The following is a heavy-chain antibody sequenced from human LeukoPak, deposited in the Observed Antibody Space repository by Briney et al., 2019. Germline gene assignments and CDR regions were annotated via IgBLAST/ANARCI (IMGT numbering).Heavy chain of an antibody. D-gene: IGHD6-13*01. CDR3: ARGIYSSSWYFDL. V-gene: IGHV3-64*01. CDR1: GFTFSSYA. CDR2: ISSNGGST. Sequence: GGSLRLSCAASGFTFSSYAMHWVCQAPGKGLEYVSAISSNGGSTYYANSVKGRFTISRDNSKNTLYLQMGSLRAEDMAVYYCARGIYSSSWYFDLWGRGTLVTVSS. J-gene: IGHJ2*01.